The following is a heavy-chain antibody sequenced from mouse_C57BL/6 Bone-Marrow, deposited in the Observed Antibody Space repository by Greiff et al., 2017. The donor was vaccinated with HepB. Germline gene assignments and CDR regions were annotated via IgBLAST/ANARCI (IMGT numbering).Heavy chain of an antibody. Sequence: QVQLQQSGAELARPGASVKLSCKASGYTFTSYGISWVKQRPGQGLEWIGEIYPRSGNTYYNEKFKGKATLTADKSSSTAYMELRSLTSEDSAVYFCARHYSNSAWFAYWGQGTLVTVSA. CDR3: ARHYSNSAWFAY. CDR2: IYPRSGNT. CDR1: GYTFTSYG. D-gene: IGHD2-5*01. V-gene: IGHV1-81*01. J-gene: IGHJ3*01.